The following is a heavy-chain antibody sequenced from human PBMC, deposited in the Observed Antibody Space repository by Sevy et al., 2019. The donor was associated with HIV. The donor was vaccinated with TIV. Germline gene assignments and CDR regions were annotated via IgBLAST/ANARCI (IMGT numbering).Heavy chain of an antibody. CDR1: GFMFSSYG. J-gene: IGHJ4*02. CDR3: AKVAPGRLTYFNFDN. D-gene: IGHD3-9*01. Sequence: GGSLRLSCAASGFMFSSYGMNWVRQAPGKGLEWVSYISGFSSHIYYADSMKGRFTISRDNAKNSLYLQIDSLRAEDTTVYYCAKVAPGRLTYFNFDNWGQGTLVTVSS. V-gene: IGHV3-21*06. CDR2: ISGFSSHI.